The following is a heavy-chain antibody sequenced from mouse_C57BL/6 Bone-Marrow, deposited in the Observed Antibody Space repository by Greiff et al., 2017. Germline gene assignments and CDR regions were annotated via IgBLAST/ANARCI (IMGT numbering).Heavy chain of an antibody. CDR3: ARDGRLPAWFAY. V-gene: IGHV5-4*01. Sequence: EVKLMESGGGLVKPGGSLKLSCAASGFTFSSYAMSWVSQTPEKRLEWVATISDGGSYTYYPDNVKGRFTISRDNAKNNLYLQMSHRKSEDTAMYYCARDGRLPAWFAYWGQETLVTVSA. CDR2: ISDGGSYT. D-gene: IGHD2-4*01. CDR1: GFTFSSYA. J-gene: IGHJ3*01.